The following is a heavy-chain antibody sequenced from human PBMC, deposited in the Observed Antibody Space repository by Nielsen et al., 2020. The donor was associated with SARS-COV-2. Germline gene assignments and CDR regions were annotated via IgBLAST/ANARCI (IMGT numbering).Heavy chain of an antibody. CDR3: AREAVVVPAAMNYWFDP. CDR2: INHSGST. J-gene: IGHJ5*02. D-gene: IGHD2-2*01. CDR1: GFTFSGYY. V-gene: IGHV4-34*01. Sequence: ESLKISCAASGFTFSGYYWSWIRQPPGKGLEWIGEINHSGSTNYNPSLKSRVTISVDTSKNQFSLKLSSVTAADTAVYYCAREAVVVPAAMNYWFDPWGQGTLVTVSS.